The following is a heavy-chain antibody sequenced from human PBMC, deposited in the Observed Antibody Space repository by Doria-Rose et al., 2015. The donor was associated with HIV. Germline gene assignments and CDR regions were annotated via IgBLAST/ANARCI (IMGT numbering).Heavy chain of an antibody. Sequence: QAPGKGLEWVALIWFDGSKKYYADSVKGRFSISTDNSKNTLYLQMNSLRAGDTAMYYCARDFRRGGGMDVWGQGTTVTVSS. CDR2: IWFDGSKK. V-gene: IGHV3-33*01. CDR3: ARDFRRGGGMDV. J-gene: IGHJ6*02.